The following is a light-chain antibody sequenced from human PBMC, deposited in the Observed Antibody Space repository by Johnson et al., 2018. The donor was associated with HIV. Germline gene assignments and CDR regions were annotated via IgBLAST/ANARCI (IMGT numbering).Light chain of an antibody. J-gene: IGLJ1*01. Sequence: QSMLTQPPSVSAAPGQKVTISCSGSSSNIGSNYVSWYQQLPGTAPRLLISANNERPSDIPDRFSGSKSGTSATLGITGLQTGDEADYYCGAWDSSLSSYVVGTGTKVTDL. V-gene: IGLV1-51*01. CDR1: SSNIGSNY. CDR2: ANN. CDR3: GAWDSSLSSYV.